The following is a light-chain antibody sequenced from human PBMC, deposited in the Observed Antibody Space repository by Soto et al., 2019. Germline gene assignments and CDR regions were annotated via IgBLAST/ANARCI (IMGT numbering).Light chain of an antibody. CDR2: EVS. J-gene: IGLJ1*01. CDR3: TSYAGSNTPYV. CDR1: SGDIGSYNR. Sequence: QSALTQPASVSGSPGQSITISCTGTSGDIGSYNRVSWYQQHPGKAPKLIIFEVSHRPSGISNRFSGSKSGNTASLTVSGLQAEDEADYYCTSYAGSNTPYVFGTGTKLTVL. V-gene: IGLV2-14*01.